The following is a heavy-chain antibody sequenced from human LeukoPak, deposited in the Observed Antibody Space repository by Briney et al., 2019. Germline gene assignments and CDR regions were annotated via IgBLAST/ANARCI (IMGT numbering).Heavy chain of an antibody. V-gene: IGHV4-34*01. Sequence: PSETLSLTCAVYGGSFSGYYWSWIRQPPGKGLEWIGEINHSGSTNYNPSLKSRVTISVDTSKNQFSLKLSPVTAADTAVYYCARGGYSYGYGYYYYYMDVWGKGTTVTVSS. CDR2: INHSGST. CDR1: GGSFSGYY. D-gene: IGHD5-18*01. CDR3: ARGGYSYGYGYYYYYMDV. J-gene: IGHJ6*03.